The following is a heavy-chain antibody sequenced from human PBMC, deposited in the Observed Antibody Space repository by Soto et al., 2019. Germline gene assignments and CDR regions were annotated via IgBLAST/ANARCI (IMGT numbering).Heavy chain of an antibody. Sequence: PGGSLRLSCAASGFTFSSYAMSWVRQEPGKGPEWVSAISGSGGSTYYADSVKGRFTISRDNSKNTLYLQMNSLRAEDTAVYYCAKLYGGNWCCDAFDIWGQGTMVTVSS. CDR1: GFTFSSYA. J-gene: IGHJ3*02. D-gene: IGHD2-15*01. CDR3: AKLYGGNWCCDAFDI. V-gene: IGHV3-23*01. CDR2: ISGSGGST.